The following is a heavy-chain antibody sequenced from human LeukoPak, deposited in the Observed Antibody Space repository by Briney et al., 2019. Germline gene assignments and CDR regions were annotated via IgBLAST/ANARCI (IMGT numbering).Heavy chain of an antibody. CDR1: GYTFTGYY. V-gene: IGHV1-2*06. D-gene: IGHD3-10*01. J-gene: IGHJ4*02. Sequence: ASVKVSCQASGYTFTGYYIHWVRQAPGQGLEWMGRINPNSGGTNYAQKFQGRVTMTRDTSISTAYMELSRLRSDDTAVYYCARDVRAFTMVRGVIGYWGQGTLVTVSS. CDR2: INPNSGGT. CDR3: ARDVRAFTMVRGVIGY.